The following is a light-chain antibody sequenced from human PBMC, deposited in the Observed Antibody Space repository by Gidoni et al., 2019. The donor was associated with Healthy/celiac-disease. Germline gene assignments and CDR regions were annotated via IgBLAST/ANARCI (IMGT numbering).Light chain of an antibody. CDR2: QDS. CDR3: QAWDSSTDVV. CDR1: KLGDKY. V-gene: IGLV3-1*01. Sequence: SYELTQPPSVSVSPGQTASITCPGDKLGDKYACWYQQKPGQSPVLVLYQDSKRPSGIPERFSGSNSGNTATLAISGTQAMDEADYYCQAWDSSTDVVFGGGTKLTVL. J-gene: IGLJ2*01.